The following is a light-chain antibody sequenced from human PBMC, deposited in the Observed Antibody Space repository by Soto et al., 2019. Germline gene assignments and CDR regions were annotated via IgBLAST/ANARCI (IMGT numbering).Light chain of an antibody. CDR1: ISNIGVNS. V-gene: IGLV1-44*01. Sequence: QPVLTQPRSASGTPGQRVTISCSGSISNIGVNSVNWYHQLPGTAPKLLIHSSNQRPSGVPDRFSGSKSGTSASLAINGLQSEDEADYYCAAWYDRLAGVFGGGTKLTVL. CDR2: SSN. J-gene: IGLJ3*02. CDR3: AAWYDRLAGV.